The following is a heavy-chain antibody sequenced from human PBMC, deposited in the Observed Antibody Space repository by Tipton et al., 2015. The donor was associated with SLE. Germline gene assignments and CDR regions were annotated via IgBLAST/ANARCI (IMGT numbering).Heavy chain of an antibody. D-gene: IGHD3-3*01. Sequence: TLSLTCTVSGYSIGSGHYWGWIRQPPGEGLECIGLIYYTGSTYYNPSLKSRATISLDTSKNQFSLKVTSVTAADTAVYYCARAFYDFWTGYPVWGQGALVTVSS. V-gene: IGHV4-38-2*02. CDR3: ARAFYDFWTGYPV. CDR1: GYSIGSGHY. J-gene: IGHJ4*02. CDR2: IYYTGST.